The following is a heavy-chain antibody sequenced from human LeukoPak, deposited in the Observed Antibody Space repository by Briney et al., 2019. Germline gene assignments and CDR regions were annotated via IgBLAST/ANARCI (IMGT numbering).Heavy chain of an antibody. D-gene: IGHD2-15*01. J-gene: IGHJ4*02. CDR2: ISGSGGST. Sequence: PGGSLRLSCAASGFTFSSYAMSWVRQAPGKGVEWVSAISGSGGSTYYADPVKGRFTISSDNTKNTLYLQMNSLRAEDTAVYYCAKEGGRRYCSGGSCYSDYWGQGTLVTVSS. V-gene: IGHV3-23*01. CDR1: GFTFSSYA. CDR3: AKEGGRRYCSGGSCYSDY.